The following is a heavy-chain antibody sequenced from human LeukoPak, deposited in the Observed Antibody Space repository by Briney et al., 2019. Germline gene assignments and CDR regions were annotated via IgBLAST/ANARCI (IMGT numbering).Heavy chain of an antibody. CDR2: ISAYNGNT. J-gene: IGHJ4*02. CDR1: GYTFTSYG. CDR3: ARDSAEWELRFGYFDY. Sequence: ASVKASCKASGYTFTSYGISWVRQAPGQGLEWMGWISAYNGNTNYAQKLQGRVTMTTDTSTSTAYMELRSLRSDDTAVYYCARDSAEWELRFGYFDYCGQGTLVTVSS. D-gene: IGHD1-26*01. V-gene: IGHV1-18*01.